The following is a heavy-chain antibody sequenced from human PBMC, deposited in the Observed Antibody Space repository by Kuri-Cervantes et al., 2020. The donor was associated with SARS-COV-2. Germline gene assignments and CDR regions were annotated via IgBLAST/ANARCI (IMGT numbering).Heavy chain of an antibody. Sequence: SETLSLTCTVSGGSISSGGYYWSWIRQPPGQGLEWLGYIYYSGSTKYNPSLESRVTISLDTSRNQFSLKLSSVTAADSAVYYCARSGYYSRGVTYYYMDVWDKGTTVTVSS. CDR2: IYYSGST. J-gene: IGHJ6*03. V-gene: IGHV4-61*08. D-gene: IGHD3-22*01. CDR3: ARSGYYSRGVTYYYMDV. CDR1: GGSISSGGYY.